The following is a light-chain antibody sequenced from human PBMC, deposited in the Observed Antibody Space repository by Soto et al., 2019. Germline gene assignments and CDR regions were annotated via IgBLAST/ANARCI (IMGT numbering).Light chain of an antibody. J-gene: IGKJ5*01. Sequence: DIQMTHSPSSLSASVLYIVTITFRSSQSISRYLNWYQQKPGKAPNLLIYVASSLQSEVPSRFSGSGSGTDFTLTITSLQPEDFATYYCQQSYGTPITFGQGTRLE. V-gene: IGKV1-39*01. CDR2: VAS. CDR1: QSISRY. CDR3: QQSYGTPIT.